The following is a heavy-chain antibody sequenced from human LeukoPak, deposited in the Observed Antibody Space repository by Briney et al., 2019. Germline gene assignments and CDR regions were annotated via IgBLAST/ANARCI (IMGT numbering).Heavy chain of an antibody. V-gene: IGHV4-34*01. CDR2: INHSGST. D-gene: IGHD3-3*01. J-gene: IGHJ5*02. CDR1: GGSFSSYY. CDR3: AIGGYYDFWSGPRLGFDP. Sequence: PSETLSLTCAVYGGSFSSYYWSWIRQPPGKGLEWIGEINHSGSTNYNPSLKSRVTISVDTSKNQFSLKLSSVTAADTAVYYCAIGGYYDFWSGPRLGFDPWGQGTLVTVSS.